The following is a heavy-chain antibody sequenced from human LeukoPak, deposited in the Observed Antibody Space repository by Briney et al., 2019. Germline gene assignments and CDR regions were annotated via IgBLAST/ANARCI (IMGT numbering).Heavy chain of an antibody. CDR1: GFTFSSYA. D-gene: IGHD5-24*01. V-gene: IGHV3-7*01. CDR2: IKQDGSEK. J-gene: IGHJ5*02. Sequence: GGSLRLSCAASGFTFSSYAMNWVRQAPGKGLEWVANIKQDGSEKYYVDSVKGRFTISRDNAKNSLYLQMNSLRAEDTAVYYCARMRETNYRFDPWGQGTLVTVSS. CDR3: ARMRETNYRFDP.